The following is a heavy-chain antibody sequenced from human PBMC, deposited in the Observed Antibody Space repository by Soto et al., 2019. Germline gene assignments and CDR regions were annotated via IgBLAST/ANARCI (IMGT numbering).Heavy chain of an antibody. V-gene: IGHV4-34*01. CDR1: GGSFSGYY. Sequence: QVQLQQWGAGLLKPSETLSLTCAVYGGSFSGYYWSWIRQPPGKGLEWIGEINHSGSTNYNPSLRSRVTTSVDTSKNQFSLKLSSVTAADTAVYYCARVLLWFGPSLSGMDVWGQGTTVTVSS. J-gene: IGHJ6*02. D-gene: IGHD3-10*01. CDR3: ARVLLWFGPSLSGMDV. CDR2: INHSGST.